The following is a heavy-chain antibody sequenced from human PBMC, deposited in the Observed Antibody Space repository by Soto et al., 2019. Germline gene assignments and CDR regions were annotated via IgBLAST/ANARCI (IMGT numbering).Heavy chain of an antibody. D-gene: IGHD3-10*01. J-gene: IGHJ6*02. CDR3: SRVLWLGESDYYGMNG. Sequence: ASVKVSCKASGSTFTSYGISWVRQAPGQGLEWMGWISAYNGNTNYAQKLQGRVTTATDTSTSTAYMVLRMLRFEAQGLYYCSRVLWLGESDYYGMNGRGQGHRGTASS. CDR1: GSTFTSYG. V-gene: IGHV1-18*01. CDR2: ISAYNGNT.